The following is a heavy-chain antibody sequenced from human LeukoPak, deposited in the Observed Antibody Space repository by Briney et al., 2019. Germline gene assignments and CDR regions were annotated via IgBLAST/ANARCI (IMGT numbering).Heavy chain of an antibody. J-gene: IGHJ5*02. V-gene: IGHV4-34*01. CDR3: ARGDCSSTSCYRSFDP. CDR2: INHSGST. CDR1: GGSFSGYY. D-gene: IGHD2-2*01. Sequence: SETLSLTCAVYGGSFSGYYWSWIRQPPGKGLEWIGEINHSGSTNYNPSLKSRVTISVDTSKNQFSLKLSSVTAADTAVYYCARGDCSSTSCYRSFDPWGQGTLVTVSS.